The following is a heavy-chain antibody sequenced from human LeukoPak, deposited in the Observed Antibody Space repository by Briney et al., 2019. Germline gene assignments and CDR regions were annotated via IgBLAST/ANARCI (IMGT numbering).Heavy chain of an antibody. V-gene: IGHV1-18*04. D-gene: IGHD7-27*01. Sequence: GASVKVSCKASGYTFTGYYMHWVRQAPGQGLEWMGWISAYNGNTNYAQKLQGRVTMTTDTSTSTAYMELRSLRSDDTAVYYCARGYWGSYYFDYWGQGTLVTVSS. CDR2: ISAYNGNT. J-gene: IGHJ4*02. CDR1: GYTFTGYY. CDR3: ARGYWGSYYFDY.